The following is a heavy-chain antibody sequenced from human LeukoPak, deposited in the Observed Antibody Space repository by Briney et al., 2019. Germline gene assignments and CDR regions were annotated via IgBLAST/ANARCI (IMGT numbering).Heavy chain of an antibody. D-gene: IGHD3-22*01. CDR1: GFTVSSNS. V-gene: IGHV3-53*01. CDR2: IYTTGNT. Sequence: GGSLRLSCTVSGFTVSSNSMSWVRQAPGKGLEWVSFIYTTGNTHNSDSVKGRFTISRDSSKNTLYLQMNSLRAEDTAVYYCARRAGDYSHPYDYWGQGTLVTVSS. J-gene: IGHJ4*02. CDR3: ARRAGDYSHPYDY.